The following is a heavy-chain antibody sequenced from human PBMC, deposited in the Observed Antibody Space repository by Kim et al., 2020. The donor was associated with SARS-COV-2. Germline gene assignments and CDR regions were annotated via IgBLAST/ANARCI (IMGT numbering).Heavy chain of an antibody. CDR3: ARRLQYYYDSSGSPFDY. Sequence: LKSRVTISVDTSKNQYSLKLSSVTAADTAVYYCARRLQYYYDSSGSPFDYWGQGTLVTVSS. D-gene: IGHD3-22*01. J-gene: IGHJ4*02. V-gene: IGHV4-39*01.